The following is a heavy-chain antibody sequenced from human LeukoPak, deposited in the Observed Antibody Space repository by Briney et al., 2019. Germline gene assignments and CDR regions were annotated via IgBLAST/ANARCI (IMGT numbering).Heavy chain of an antibody. Sequence: SETLSLTCTVSGGSISSYYWSWIRQPPGKGLEWIGYIYYSGSTNYNPSLKSRVTISVDTSKNQFSLKLSSVTAADTAVYYCARGGIRYYGSGSYCKASYYFDYWGQGTLVTVSS. CDR2: IYYSGST. V-gene: IGHV4-59*01. D-gene: IGHD3-10*01. CDR3: ARGGIRYYGSGSYCKASYYFDY. CDR1: GGSISSYY. J-gene: IGHJ4*02.